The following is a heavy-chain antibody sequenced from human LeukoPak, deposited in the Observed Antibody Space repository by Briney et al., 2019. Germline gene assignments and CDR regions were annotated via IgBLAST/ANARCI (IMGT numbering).Heavy chain of an antibody. CDR3: ARDRGSYSGYATGEYFDY. J-gene: IGHJ4*02. CDR1: GGSISSVSRY. D-gene: IGHD5-12*01. CDR2: IYSSGYT. V-gene: IGHV4-61*02. Sequence: SQTLSLTCRVAGGSISSVSRYWSWIRQPAGKGLEWIGRIYSSGYTHYSPSLESRVTVSVDTSKNHFSLELSSVTAADTAVYYCARDRGSYSGYATGEYFDYWGQGTQVTVSS.